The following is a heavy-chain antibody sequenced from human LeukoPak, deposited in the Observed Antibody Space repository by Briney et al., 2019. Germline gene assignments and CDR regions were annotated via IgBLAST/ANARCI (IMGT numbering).Heavy chain of an antibody. Sequence: PGGSLRLSCAASGFTFSNSWMHWVRQAPGKGLVWVSRINSDGRSTVYADSVKGRFTISRDNAKNTLYLQMNSLRDEDTAVYYCARDRYSRGWFGYWGQGTLVTVSS. V-gene: IGHV3-74*01. CDR2: INSDGRST. J-gene: IGHJ4*02. CDR3: ARDRYSRGWFGY. D-gene: IGHD6-19*01. CDR1: GFTFSNSW.